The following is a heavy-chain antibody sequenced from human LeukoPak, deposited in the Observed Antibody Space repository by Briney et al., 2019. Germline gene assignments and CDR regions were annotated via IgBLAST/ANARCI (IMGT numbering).Heavy chain of an antibody. J-gene: IGHJ3*02. Sequence: PSETLSLTCAVYGGSFSGYYWSWIRQSPGKGLEWIGEINHSGSSNNNLSLKSRVTMSVGTSKNQFFLKLTSVTAADTAVYYCARGRAMVTDAFDIWGQGTMVTVSS. CDR1: GGSFSGYY. V-gene: IGHV4-34*01. CDR3: ARGRAMVTDAFDI. CDR2: INHSGSS. D-gene: IGHD5-18*01.